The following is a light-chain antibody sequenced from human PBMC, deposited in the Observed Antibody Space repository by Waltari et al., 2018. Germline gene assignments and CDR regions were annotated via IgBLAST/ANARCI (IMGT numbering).Light chain of an antibody. CDR2: GNN. J-gene: IGLJ2*01. Sequence: QSALTQPPSVSGAPGQRITISCTGSGSNIGAGYDVHWYQQFPGTAPKLLLYGNNNRPSGVPDRFFGSKTGTSASLAITGLQADDEADYYGQSYDRSLSVVFGGGTKLTVL. CDR3: QSYDRSLSVV. V-gene: IGLV1-40*01. CDR1: GSNIGAGYD.